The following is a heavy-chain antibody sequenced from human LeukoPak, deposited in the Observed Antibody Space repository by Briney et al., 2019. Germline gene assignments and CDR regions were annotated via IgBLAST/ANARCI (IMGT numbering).Heavy chain of an antibody. D-gene: IGHD3-22*01. CDR2: INSDGSSR. Sequence: GGSLRLSCAASGFTFSSYWMHWVRQAPGKGLVRVSLINSDGSSRSYADSVKGRFTISRDNAKNTLYLQMNSLRAEDTAVYYCASIVVALTDIDYWGQGTLVTVSS. V-gene: IGHV3-74*01. J-gene: IGHJ4*02. CDR3: ASIVVALTDIDY. CDR1: GFTFSSYW.